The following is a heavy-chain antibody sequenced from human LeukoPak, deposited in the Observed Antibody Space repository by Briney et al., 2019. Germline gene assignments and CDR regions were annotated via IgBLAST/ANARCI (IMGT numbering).Heavy chain of an antibody. CDR2: ISSSSSYI. Sequence: GALRLSCAASGFTFSSYSMNWVRQAPGKGLEWVSSISSSSSYIYYADSVKGRFTISRDNAKNSLYLQMNSLRAEDTAVYYCARGRLGARGTDVWGQGTTVTVSS. CDR1: GFTFSSYS. J-gene: IGHJ6*02. D-gene: IGHD3-16*01. V-gene: IGHV3-21*01. CDR3: ARGRLGARGTDV.